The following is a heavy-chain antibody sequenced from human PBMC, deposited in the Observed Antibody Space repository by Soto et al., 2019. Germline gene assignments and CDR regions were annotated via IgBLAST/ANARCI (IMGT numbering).Heavy chain of an antibody. D-gene: IGHD1-1*01. CDR2: ISAHNGNT. V-gene: IGHV1-18*01. CDR1: GYGFTTYG. Sequence: QIHLVQSGAEVKKPGASVKVSCKGSGYGFTTYGITWVRQAPGQGLEWMAWISAHNGNTKYAQKLQGRVTVTRDTSTNTASIELRSLISDDTAVQYCARGRYGDYWGHGAVVTVSS. J-gene: IGHJ4*01. CDR3: ARGRYGDY.